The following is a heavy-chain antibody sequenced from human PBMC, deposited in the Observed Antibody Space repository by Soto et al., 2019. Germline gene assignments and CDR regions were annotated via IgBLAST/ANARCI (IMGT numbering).Heavy chain of an antibody. CDR2: TYYRSKWYN. CDR3: ARDRIAAAGTPSNAFDI. D-gene: IGHD6-13*01. Sequence: SQTLSLTCAISGDSVSSNSAAWNWIRQSPSRGLEWLGRTYYRSKWYNDYAVSVKSRITINPDTSKNQFSLQLNSVTPEDTAAYYCARDRIAAAGTPSNAFDIWGQGTMVTVSS. CDR1: GDSVSSNSAA. J-gene: IGHJ3*02. V-gene: IGHV6-1*01.